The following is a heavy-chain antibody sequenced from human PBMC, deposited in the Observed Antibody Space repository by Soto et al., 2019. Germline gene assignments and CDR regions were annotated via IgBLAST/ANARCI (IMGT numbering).Heavy chain of an antibody. CDR2: ISYDGSNK. CDR3: ARDHLWFGELFYFDY. J-gene: IGHJ4*02. V-gene: IGHV3-30-3*01. CDR1: GFTFSSYA. D-gene: IGHD3-10*01. Sequence: GGSLRLSCAASGFTFSSYAMHWVRQAPGKGLEWVAVISYDGSNKYYADSVKGRFTISRDNSKNTLYLQMNSLRAEDTAVYYCARDHLWFGELFYFDYWGQGTLVTVSS.